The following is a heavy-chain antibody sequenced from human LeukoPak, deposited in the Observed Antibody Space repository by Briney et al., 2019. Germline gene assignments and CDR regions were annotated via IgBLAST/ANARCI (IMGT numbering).Heavy chain of an antibody. D-gene: IGHD3-22*01. Sequence: SETLSLTCAVSGGSISSGGYSWSWIRQPPGKGLEWIGYIYHSGSTYYNPSLKSRVTISADRSKNQFSLKLSSVTAADTAVYYCARSHYYDSSGYYPLDYWGQGTLVTVSS. V-gene: IGHV4-30-2*01. CDR2: IYHSGST. J-gene: IGHJ4*02. CDR1: GGSISSGGYS. CDR3: ARSHYYDSSGYYPLDY.